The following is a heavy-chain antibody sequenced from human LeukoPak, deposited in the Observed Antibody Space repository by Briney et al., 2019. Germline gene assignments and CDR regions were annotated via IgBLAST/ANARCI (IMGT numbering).Heavy chain of an antibody. J-gene: IGHJ6*02. CDR3: ARVGIYDSSGYYPGVSYYGMDV. D-gene: IGHD3-22*01. CDR1: GFTFSDYY. Sequence: GRSLRLSCAASGFTFSDYYMSWIRQAPGKGLEWVSYISSSGSTIYYADSVKGGFTISRDNAKTSLYLQMNSLRAEDTAVYYCARVGIYDSSGYYPGVSYYGMDVWGQGTTVTVSS. CDR2: ISSSGSTI. V-gene: IGHV3-11*01.